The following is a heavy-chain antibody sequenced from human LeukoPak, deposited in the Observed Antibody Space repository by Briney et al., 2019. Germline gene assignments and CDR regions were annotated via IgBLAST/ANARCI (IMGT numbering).Heavy chain of an antibody. Sequence: HPGGSLRLSCEASGFTFSAYAMTWVRQAPGKGLEWVSSIGSDGKTHYSESVKGRFAISRDNSKSMLFLQLNSLRAEDTALYYCARDLHYYVAMGVWGQGTTVTVSS. D-gene: IGHD3-10*02. CDR3: ARDLHYYVAMGV. CDR1: GFTFSAYA. CDR2: IGSDGKT. J-gene: IGHJ6*02. V-gene: IGHV3-23*01.